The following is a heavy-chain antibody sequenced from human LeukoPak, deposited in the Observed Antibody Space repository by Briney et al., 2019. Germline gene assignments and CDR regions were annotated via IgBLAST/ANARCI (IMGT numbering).Heavy chain of an antibody. CDR3: ARVVGRKGWFDP. V-gene: IGHV4-59*01. CDR1: GGSISSYY. Sequence: PSETLSLTCTVSGGSISSYYWSWIRQPPGKGLEWIGYIYYSGSTNYNPSLKSRVTISVDTSKNQFSLKLSSVTAADTAVYYCARVVGRKGWFDPWGQGTLVTVSS. CDR2: IYYSGST. D-gene: IGHD2-15*01. J-gene: IGHJ5*02.